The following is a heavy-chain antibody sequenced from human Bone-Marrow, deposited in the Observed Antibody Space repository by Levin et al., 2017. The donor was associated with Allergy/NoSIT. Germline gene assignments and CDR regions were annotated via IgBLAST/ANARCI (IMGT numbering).Heavy chain of an antibody. CDR3: ARVSLKRDAFDV. D-gene: IGHD2/OR15-2a*01. CDR2: IYHRGGT. V-gene: IGHV4-30-4*01. J-gene: IGHJ3*01. Sequence: SQTLSLPCTVSRGSVTTGDYYWTWIRQPPGQGLQWIAYIYHRGGTFYDPSLKSRTSISIDTSKNQFSLTFTSVIAADAAIYYCARVSLKRDAFDVWGQGTLVTVSS. CDR1: RGSVTTGDYY.